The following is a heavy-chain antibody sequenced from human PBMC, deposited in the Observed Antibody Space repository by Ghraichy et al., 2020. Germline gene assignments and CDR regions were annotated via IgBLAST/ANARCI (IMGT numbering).Heavy chain of an antibody. CDR3: AKDFWLIATATGPFDY. V-gene: IGHV3-23*01. CDR1: GFIFSNYA. Sequence: GGSLRLSCAASGFIFSNYAMSWVRQAPGKGPEWVSGITYNGDTTHYADSVKGRFTISRDNSGSTVSLQMSRLRAEDTAVHYCAKDFWLIATATGPFDYWGPGTRVSVSS. J-gene: IGHJ4*02. D-gene: IGHD6-25*01. CDR2: ITYNGDTT.